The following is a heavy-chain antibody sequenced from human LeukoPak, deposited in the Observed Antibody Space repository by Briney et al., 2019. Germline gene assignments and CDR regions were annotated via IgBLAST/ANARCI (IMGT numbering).Heavy chain of an antibody. D-gene: IGHD3-16*01. V-gene: IGHV4-59*02. CDR2: IYYSGKA. J-gene: IGHJ6*02. CDR1: GGSVNNYY. CDR3: ARFGVDYGMGV. Sequence: SETLSLTCSVSGGSVNNYYWTWIRQPPGKGLEWIGQIYYSGKADYNPSLKSRITISVDTSKDQISLRVNSVTAADTAVYYCARFGVDYGMGVWGQGTTVIVFS.